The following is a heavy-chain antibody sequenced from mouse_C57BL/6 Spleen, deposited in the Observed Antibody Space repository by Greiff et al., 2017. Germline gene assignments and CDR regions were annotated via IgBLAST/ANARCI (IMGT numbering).Heavy chain of an antibody. CDR1: GYTFTSYG. Sequence: VKLMESGAELARPGASVKLSCKASGYTFTSYGISWVKQRTGQGLEWIGEIYPRSGNTYYNEKFKGKATLTADKSSSTAYMELRSLTSEDSAVYFCARSDPPGAMDYWGQGTSVTVSS. J-gene: IGHJ4*01. CDR2: IYPRSGNT. CDR3: ARSDPPGAMDY. V-gene: IGHV1-81*01.